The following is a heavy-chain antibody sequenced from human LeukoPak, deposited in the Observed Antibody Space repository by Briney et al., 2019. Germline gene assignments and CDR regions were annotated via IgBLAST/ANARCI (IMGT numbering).Heavy chain of an antibody. V-gene: IGHV4-59*08. D-gene: IGHD3-16*01. CDR3: ARRRAVGGSDAQNNWFDP. CDR1: GDSISSYN. J-gene: IGHJ5*02. Sequence: SETLSLTCTVSGDSISSYNWNWIRQPPGKGLEWIGYIYYSGSTNYNPSLKSRLTISIDTSKNQFSLKLSSVTATDTAVYYCARRRAVGGSDAQNNWFDPWGQGTLVTVSS. CDR2: IYYSGST.